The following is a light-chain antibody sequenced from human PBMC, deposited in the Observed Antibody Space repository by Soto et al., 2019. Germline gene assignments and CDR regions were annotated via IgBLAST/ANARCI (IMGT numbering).Light chain of an antibody. CDR1: SSDVGANNY. CDR2: EVS. Sequence: QSALTQPASVSGSPGQPITISCTGTSSDVGANNYVSWYQHHPGKAPQLLIYEVSNRPSGVSSRFSGSKSGNTASLTISGLQAEDEADYYCSSYAGGDIYVVFVGGTKLTVL. V-gene: IGLV2-14*01. CDR3: SSYAGGDIYVV. J-gene: IGLJ2*01.